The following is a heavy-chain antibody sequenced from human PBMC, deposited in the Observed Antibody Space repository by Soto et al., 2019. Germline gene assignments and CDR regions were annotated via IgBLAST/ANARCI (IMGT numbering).Heavy chain of an antibody. D-gene: IGHD2-21*01. CDR3: SSDPPLALTLLAPPPSGMDV. CDR1: GFTFSSYA. CDR2: ISYDGVNK. Sequence: PGGSLRLSCAASGFTFSSYAMHWVRQAPGKGVEWVAVISYDGVNKYYADSVKGRFTIARDNSKNTLYLQMNSLRAEDRAVFYCSSDPPLALTLLAPPPSGMDVWGQGTTVTVSS. J-gene: IGHJ6*02. V-gene: IGHV3-30-3*01.